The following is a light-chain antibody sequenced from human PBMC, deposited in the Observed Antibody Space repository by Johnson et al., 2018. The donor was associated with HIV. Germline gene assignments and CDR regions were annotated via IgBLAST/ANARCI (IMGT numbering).Light chain of an antibody. CDR1: GSKIENNY. CDR3: GSWDSSLSAGGV. J-gene: IGLJ1*01. V-gene: IGLV1-51*01. Sequence: QSVLTQPPSVSAAPGQKVTISCSGNGSKIENNYISWYQQFPERAPKLLIYDNTKRPSGIPDRFSGSKSGTSATLVIPGLQTGDEADYYCGSWDSSLSAGGVFGTGTKVTVL. CDR2: DNT.